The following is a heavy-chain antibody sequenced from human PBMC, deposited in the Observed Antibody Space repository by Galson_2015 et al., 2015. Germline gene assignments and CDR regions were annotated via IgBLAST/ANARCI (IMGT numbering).Heavy chain of an antibody. CDR2: VKHDGREK. D-gene: IGHD3/OR15-3a*01. J-gene: IGHJ4*02. CDR3: VAGLGRRPDY. CDR1: GFSFSNYW. V-gene: IGHV3-7*01. Sequence: SLRLSCAASGFSFSNYWQNWLRQAPGPGLEWEATVKHDGREKYYVDSVKGRFTISRDNAANLMYLQMNGLRAGDSALYYCVAGLGRRPDYWGPGTRVTVSS.